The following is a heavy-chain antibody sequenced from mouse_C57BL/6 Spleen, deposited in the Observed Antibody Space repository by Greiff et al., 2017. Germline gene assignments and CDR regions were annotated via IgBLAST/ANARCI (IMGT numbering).Heavy chain of an antibody. D-gene: IGHD1-1*01. CDR2: INPSSGYT. Sequence: VQLQQSGAELARPGASVKMSCKASGYTFTSYTMHWVKQRPGQGLEWIGYINPSSGYTKYNQKFKDKATLTADKSSSTAYMQLSSLTSEDSAVYYCAGYYYGSSFAWFAYWGQGTLVTVSA. CDR3: AGYYYGSSFAWFAY. J-gene: IGHJ3*01. CDR1: GYTFTSYT. V-gene: IGHV1-4*01.